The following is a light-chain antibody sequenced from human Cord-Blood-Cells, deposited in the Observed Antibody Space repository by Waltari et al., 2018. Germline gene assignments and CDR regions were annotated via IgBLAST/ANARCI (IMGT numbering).Light chain of an antibody. CDR2: WAS. CDR1: QSVLYSSNNKNY. Sequence: DIVMTQSPDSLAVSLGERATINCKSSQSVLYSSNNKNYLAWYQQKPGQPPKLLIYWASTRESGVPDRFSGSGSGTDFTLTSSSVQAEDLAVYYCQQYYSTPTFGQGTKVEIK. CDR3: QQYYSTPT. J-gene: IGKJ1*01. V-gene: IGKV4-1*01.